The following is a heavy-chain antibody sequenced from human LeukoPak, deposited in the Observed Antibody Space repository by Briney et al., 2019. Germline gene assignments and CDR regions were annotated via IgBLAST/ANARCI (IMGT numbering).Heavy chain of an antibody. J-gene: IGHJ4*02. V-gene: IGHV3-9*01. CDR1: GFTFDDYA. D-gene: IGHD3-22*01. Sequence: PGGSLRLSCAASGFTFDDYAMHWARQAPGKGLEWVSGISWNSGSIGYADSVKGRFTISRDNAKNSLYLQMNSLRAEDTALYYCAKGHYYDREYYFDYWGQGTLVTVSS. CDR2: ISWNSGSI. CDR3: AKGHYYDREYYFDY.